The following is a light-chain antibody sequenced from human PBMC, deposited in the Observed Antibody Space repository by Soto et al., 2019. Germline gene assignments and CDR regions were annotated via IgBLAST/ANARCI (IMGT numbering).Light chain of an antibody. Sequence: QSALTQPASVSGSPGRSITISCTGTRSDLGGYNYVSWYQHHPGKAPKLMIYDVNNRPSGVSNRFSGSKSGNTASLTISGLQAEDEADYYCSSYTSSNTVVFGGGTKLTVL. CDR3: SSYTSSNTVV. V-gene: IGLV2-14*03. CDR2: DVN. J-gene: IGLJ2*01. CDR1: RSDLGGYNY.